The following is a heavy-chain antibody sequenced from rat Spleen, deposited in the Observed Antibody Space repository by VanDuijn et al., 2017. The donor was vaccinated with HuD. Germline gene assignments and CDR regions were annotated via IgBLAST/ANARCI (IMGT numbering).Heavy chain of an antibody. CDR2: ITSAGDTT. V-gene: IGHV5-58*01. CDR3: AKLSSGFPY. Sequence: EVQLVETGGGLVQPGRSLKLACIASGFTFNNYWMTWIRQAPGKGLEWVASITSAGDTTYYPDSVKGRFTISRDNAENTVYLIMNSLRSEDTATYYCAKLSSGFPYWGQGTLVTVSS. D-gene: IGHD3-2*01. J-gene: IGHJ3*01. CDR1: GFTFNNYW.